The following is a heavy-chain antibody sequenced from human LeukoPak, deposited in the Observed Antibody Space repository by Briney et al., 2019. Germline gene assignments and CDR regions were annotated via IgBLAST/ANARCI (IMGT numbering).Heavy chain of an antibody. J-gene: IGHJ2*01. D-gene: IGHD2-15*01. CDR1: GFTSRGYT. V-gene: IGHV3-21*01. Sequence: GGSLRLSCAASGFTSRGYTINWVRQAPGKGRGWVPPISSSSSYIYYADSVKGRFTISRDNAKNSLYLQMNSLRAEDTAVYYCARDYFSRAAVLGYFDLWGRGTLVTVSS. CDR3: ARDYFSRAAVLGYFDL. CDR2: ISSSSSYI.